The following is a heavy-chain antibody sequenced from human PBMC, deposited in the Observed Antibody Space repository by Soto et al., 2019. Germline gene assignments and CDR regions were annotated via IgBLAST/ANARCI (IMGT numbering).Heavy chain of an antibody. CDR1: GFTFSSYA. J-gene: IGHJ4*02. V-gene: IGHV3-23*01. D-gene: IGHD2-15*01. CDR3: EKGRAIVVVVAAFS. CDR2: ISGSGGST. Sequence: GGSLRLSCAASGFTFSSYAMSWVRQAPGKGLEWVSAISGSGGSTYYADSVKGRFTISRDNSKNTLYLQMNSLRAEDTAVYYCEKGRAIVVVVAAFSWGQGTLVTVSS.